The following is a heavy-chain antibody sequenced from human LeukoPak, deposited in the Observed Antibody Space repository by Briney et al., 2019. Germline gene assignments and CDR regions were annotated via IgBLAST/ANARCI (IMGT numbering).Heavy chain of an antibody. D-gene: IGHD2-15*01. CDR1: GGSISSYY. Sequence: SETLSLTCTVSGGSISSYYWIWIRQPAGKGLEWIGRIYTSGSTNYNPSLKSRVTMSVDTSKNQFSLKLSSVTAADTAVYYCARNSKDAPYYYYYYMDVWGKGTTVTVSS. CDR3: ARNSKDAPYYYYYYMDV. V-gene: IGHV4-4*07. CDR2: IYTSGST. J-gene: IGHJ6*03.